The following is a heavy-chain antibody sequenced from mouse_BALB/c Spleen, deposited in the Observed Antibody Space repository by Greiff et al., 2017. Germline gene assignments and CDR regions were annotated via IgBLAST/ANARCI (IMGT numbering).Heavy chain of an antibody. CDR3: ARDRGLWSPFDY. CDR1: GFTFSSYG. CDR2: INSNGGST. J-gene: IGHJ2*01. V-gene: IGHV5-6-3*01. Sequence: EVQVVESGGGLVQPGGSLKLSCAASGFTFSSYGMSWVRQTPDKRLELVATINSNGGSTYYPDSVKGRFTISRDNAKNTLYLQMSSLKSEDTAMYYCARDRGLWSPFDYWGQGTTLTVSS. D-gene: IGHD1-1*02.